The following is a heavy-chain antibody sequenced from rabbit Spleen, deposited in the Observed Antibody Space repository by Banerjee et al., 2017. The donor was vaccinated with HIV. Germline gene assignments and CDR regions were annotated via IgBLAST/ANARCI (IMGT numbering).Heavy chain of an antibody. Sequence: QLEESGGGLVKPEGSLKLSCTASGFTISGYWMNWVRQAPGKGLEWIGIIYPITETTYYANWVNGRFTVSSDNAQNTVDLQMNSLTAADTATYFCVRGASSSGYYSLWGPGTLVTVS. CDR1: GFTISGYW. D-gene: IGHD1-1*01. J-gene: IGHJ4*01. V-gene: IGHV1S7*01. CDR2: IYPITETT. CDR3: VRGASSSGYYSL.